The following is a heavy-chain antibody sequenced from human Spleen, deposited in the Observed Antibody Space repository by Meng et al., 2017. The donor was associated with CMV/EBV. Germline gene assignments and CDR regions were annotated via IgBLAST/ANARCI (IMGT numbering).Heavy chain of an antibody. J-gene: IGHJ4*02. D-gene: IGHD4-23*01. CDR1: GGTFSSYT. CDR2: IIPILGIA. V-gene: IGHV1-69*04. CDR3: ARDQLADYGGNGIDY. Sequence: SGGTFSSYTIRWVRQAPGQGLEWMGRIIPILGIANYAQKFQGRVTITADKSTSTAYMELSSLRSEDTAVYYCARDQLADYGGNGIDYWGQGTLVTVSS.